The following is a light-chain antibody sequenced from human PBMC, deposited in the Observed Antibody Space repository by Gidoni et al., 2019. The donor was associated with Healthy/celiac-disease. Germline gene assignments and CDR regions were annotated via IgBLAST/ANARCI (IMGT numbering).Light chain of an antibody. Sequence: QSVLTQPPSVSAAPGQRVTISCTGSSSNIGAGYDVHWYQQLPGTAPKLLSYGNRHRPSGVPDRFSGSKSGTSASLAITGLQAEDEADYYCQSYDSSLSGWVFGGGTKLTVL. CDR3: QSYDSSLSGWV. CDR1: SSNIGAGYD. J-gene: IGLJ3*02. V-gene: IGLV1-40*01. CDR2: GNR.